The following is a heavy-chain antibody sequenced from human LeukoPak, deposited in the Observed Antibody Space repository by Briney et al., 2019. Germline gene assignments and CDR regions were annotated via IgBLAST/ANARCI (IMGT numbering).Heavy chain of an antibody. Sequence: GGSLRLSCAASGFTFSDAWMSWVRQAPGKGLEWVGRIKSKSDGGTTDCAAPVKSRFTISRDDSKNTLYLQMDSLKTEDTAVYYCTTDWYYYDSSGYYPIFWGQGTLVTVSS. D-gene: IGHD3-22*01. CDR2: IKSKSDGGTT. CDR1: GFTFSDAW. J-gene: IGHJ4*02. V-gene: IGHV3-15*01. CDR3: TTDWYYYDSSGYYPIF.